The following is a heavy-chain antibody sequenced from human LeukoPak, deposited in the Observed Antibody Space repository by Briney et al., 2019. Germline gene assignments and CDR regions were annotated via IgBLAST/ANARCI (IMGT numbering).Heavy chain of an antibody. CDR3: AGVKVAGTRSFDY. D-gene: IGHD6-19*01. J-gene: IGHJ4*02. V-gene: IGHV3-74*01. CDR1: GFTFSAYW. CDR2: INDVGSDS. Sequence: GGSLRLSCAASGFTFSAYWMHWVRQAPGKGLVWVGRINDVGSDSTYVDSVKGRFTISRDNAKNTLYLQMNNLRAEDTAVYHCAGVKVAGTRSFDYWGQGTLATVSS.